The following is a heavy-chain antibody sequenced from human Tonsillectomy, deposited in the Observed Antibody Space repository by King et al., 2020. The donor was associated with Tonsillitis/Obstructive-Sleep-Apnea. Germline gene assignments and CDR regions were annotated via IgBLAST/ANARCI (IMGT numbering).Heavy chain of an antibody. D-gene: IGHD2-8*01. CDR3: GTNNGDFYYYMDV. CDR1: GGPFRGYY. V-gene: IGHV4-34*01. CDR2: INHSGNT. Sequence: VQLQQWGAGLLKPSETLSLTCALYGGPFRGYYWSWIRQPPGKGLEWIGEINHSGNTDYNPSLKSRVTISVDTSKNQFSLKLTPVTAADTAVYFCGTNNGDFYYYMDVWGKGTTVTVSS. J-gene: IGHJ6*03.